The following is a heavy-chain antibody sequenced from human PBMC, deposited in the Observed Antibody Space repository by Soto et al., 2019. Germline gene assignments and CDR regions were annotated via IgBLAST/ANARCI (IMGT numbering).Heavy chain of an antibody. CDR2: ITGSADRT. J-gene: IGHJ6*02. Sequence: GGSLRLSCAASGFTFTIYAMSWVRQAPGKGLEWVSLITGSADRTYHADSVKGRFTISRDNSRNTVYLQMNSLRAEDTAIYYCAKLLSGNYYYYYALDVWGQGTTVTVSS. CDR1: GFTFTIYA. V-gene: IGHV3-23*01. D-gene: IGHD1-26*01. CDR3: AKLLSGNYYYYYALDV.